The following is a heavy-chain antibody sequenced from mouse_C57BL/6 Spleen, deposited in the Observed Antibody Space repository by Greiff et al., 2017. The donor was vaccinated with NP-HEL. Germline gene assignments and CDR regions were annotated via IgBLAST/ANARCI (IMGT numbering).Heavy chain of an antibody. Sequence: EVHLVESGGGLVQPGGSLKLSCAASGFTFSDYYMYWVRQTPEKRLEWVAYISNGGGSTYYPDTVKGRFTISRDNAKNTLYLQMSRLKSEDTAMYYCARGLRRYFDYWGQGTTLTVSS. V-gene: IGHV5-12*01. J-gene: IGHJ2*01. CDR3: ARGLRRYFDY. CDR2: ISNGGGST. D-gene: IGHD2-2*01. CDR1: GFTFSDYY.